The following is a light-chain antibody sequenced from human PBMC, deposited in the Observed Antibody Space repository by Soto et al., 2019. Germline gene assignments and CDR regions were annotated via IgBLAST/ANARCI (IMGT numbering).Light chain of an antibody. CDR1: QSVSSY. CDR3: QQHRNGPPALT. Sequence: EIVLTQSPATLSLSPGERATLSCRASQSVSSYLAWYQQKPRPAPRLLIYDASNRATGIPARFSGSGSGTEFTLTISSLEPEDLAVYYCQQHRNGPPALTFGGGTKVEIK. CDR2: DAS. V-gene: IGKV3-11*01. J-gene: IGKJ4*02.